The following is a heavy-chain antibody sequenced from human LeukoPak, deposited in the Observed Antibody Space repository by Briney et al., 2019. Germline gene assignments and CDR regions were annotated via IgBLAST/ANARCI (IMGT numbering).Heavy chain of an antibody. J-gene: IGHJ5*01. CDR3: ARLASPSTMAARGRSWFES. CDR2: IYYTGSN. Sequence: SETLSLTCAVSGDSISSDYWSWIRQPPGKGLEWIGYIYYTGSNKYRPSLMSGVTISVDTSKTQFSLKVSSVTAADTAVYYCARLASPSTMAARGRSWFESWGQGTLVTVSS. D-gene: IGHD6-6*01. CDR1: GDSISSDY. V-gene: IGHV4-59*01.